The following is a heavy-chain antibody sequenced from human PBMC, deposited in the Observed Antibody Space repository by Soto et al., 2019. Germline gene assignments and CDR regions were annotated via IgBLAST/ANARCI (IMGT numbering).Heavy chain of an antibody. CDR3: AKWEGLGSDYYYYAMDV. CDR1: GGSISSSSYY. D-gene: IGHD1-26*01. Sequence: SETLSLTCTVSGGSISSSSYYWGWIRQPPGKGLEWIGSIYYSGSTYYNPSLKSRVTMSVDTSKNQFSLKLRSVTAAGTAVYYCAKWEGLGSDYYYYAMDVWGQGTTVTVSS. V-gene: IGHV4-39*07. CDR2: IYYSGST. J-gene: IGHJ6*02.